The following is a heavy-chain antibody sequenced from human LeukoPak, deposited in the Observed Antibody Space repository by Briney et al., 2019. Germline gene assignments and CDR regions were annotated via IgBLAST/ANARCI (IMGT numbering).Heavy chain of an antibody. CDR1: GGTFSSYA. CDR3: ASGPLIVPAAIKVYFDY. V-gene: IGHV1-69*13. Sequence: SVKVSCKASGGTFSSYAISWVRQAPGQGLEWMGGIIPTFGTANYAQKFQGRVTITADESTSTAYMELSSLRSEDTAVYYCASGPLIVPAAIKVYFDYWGQGTLVTVSS. D-gene: IGHD2-2*02. J-gene: IGHJ4*02. CDR2: IIPTFGTA.